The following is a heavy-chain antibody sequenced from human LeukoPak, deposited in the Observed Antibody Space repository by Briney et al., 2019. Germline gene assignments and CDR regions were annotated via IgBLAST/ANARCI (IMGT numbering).Heavy chain of an antibody. V-gene: IGHV4-61*02. CDR2: IYTSGST. CDR3: ARGRQQGGDFDY. D-gene: IGHD6-13*01. Sequence: SETLSLTCTVSGDSISSGDYYWRWIRQPAGKGLEWIGRIYTSGSTNYNPSLKSRVTMSVDTSKNQFSLKLSSVTAADTAVYYCARGRQQGGDFDYWGQGTLVTVSS. J-gene: IGHJ4*02. CDR1: GDSISSGDYY.